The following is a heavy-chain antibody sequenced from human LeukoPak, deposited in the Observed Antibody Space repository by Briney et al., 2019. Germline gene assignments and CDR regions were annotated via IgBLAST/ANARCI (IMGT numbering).Heavy chain of an antibody. J-gene: IGHJ4*02. V-gene: IGHV3-30-3*01. CDR1: GFIFSSYA. CDR2: ISYDGSNK. D-gene: IGHD3-3*01. CDR3: TTSGFLEWLSYPLPPFFDY. Sequence: GGSLRLSCAASGFIFSSYAMHWVRQAPGKGLEWVAVISYDGSNKYYADSVKGRFTISRDNSKNTLYLQMNSLKTEDTAVYYCTTSGFLEWLSYPLPPFFDYWGQGTLVTVSS.